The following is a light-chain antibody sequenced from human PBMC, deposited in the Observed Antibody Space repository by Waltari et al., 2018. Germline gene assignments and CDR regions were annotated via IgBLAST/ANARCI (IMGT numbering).Light chain of an antibody. CDR1: QGVVYSSNNKNY. Sequence: DVVMTQSPDPLAVPLGERATLNCQSSQGVVYSSNNKNYLAWFQKKPGQPPKLLIYWASTRESGVPDRFSGSGSGTDFTLTISSLQAEDVAVYYCQQYYTSPQTFGQGTKLEIK. V-gene: IGKV4-1*01. CDR3: QQYYTSPQT. J-gene: IGKJ2*01. CDR2: WAS.